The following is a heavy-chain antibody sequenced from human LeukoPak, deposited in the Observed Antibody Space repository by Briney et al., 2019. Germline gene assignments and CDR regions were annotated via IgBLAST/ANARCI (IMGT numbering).Heavy chain of an antibody. Sequence: GGSLRLSCAASGFTFSSYAMSWVRQAPGKGLEWVSAISGSGGSTYYADSVKGRFTISRDNSKNTLYLQMNSLRAEDTAVYYCAKGGASSSWNPYYFDYWGQGTLVTVSS. V-gene: IGHV3-23*01. J-gene: IGHJ4*02. CDR3: AKGGASSSWNPYYFDY. CDR2: ISGSGGST. D-gene: IGHD6-13*01. CDR1: GFTFSSYA.